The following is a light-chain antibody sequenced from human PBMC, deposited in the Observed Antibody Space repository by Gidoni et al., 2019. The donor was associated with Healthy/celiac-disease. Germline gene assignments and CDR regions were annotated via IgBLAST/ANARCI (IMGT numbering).Light chain of an antibody. Sequence: DIQMTQSPSSLSASVGDRVTITCRASQSIRSYLNWYQQNPGKAPKLLIYAASSLQSGVPSRFSGSGSGTDFTLTISSLQPEDFATYYCQQSYSTLSFTFGPGTKVDIK. CDR1: QSIRSY. J-gene: IGKJ3*01. CDR2: AAS. V-gene: IGKV1-39*01. CDR3: QQSYSTLSFT.